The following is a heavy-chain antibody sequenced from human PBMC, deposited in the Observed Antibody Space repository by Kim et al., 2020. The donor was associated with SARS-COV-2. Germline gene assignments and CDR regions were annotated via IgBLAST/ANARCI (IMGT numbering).Heavy chain of an antibody. V-gene: IGHV4-30-4*05. J-gene: IGHJ6*02. CDR3: TRGSPPMF. CDR2: YSGNT. Sequence: YSGNTNYTPSLKSRVTMSADTSKNQFSLTLRSVTAADTAIYYCTRGSPPMFWGQGTTVTVSS. D-gene: IGHD3-10*02.